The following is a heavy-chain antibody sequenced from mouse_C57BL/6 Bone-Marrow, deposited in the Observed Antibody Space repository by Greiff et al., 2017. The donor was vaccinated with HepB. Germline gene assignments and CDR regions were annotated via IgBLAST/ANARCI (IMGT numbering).Heavy chain of an antibody. CDR1: GYTFTSYW. Sequence: VQLQQPGAELVMPGASVKLSCKASGYTFTSYWMHWVKQRPGQGLEWIGEIDPSDSYTNYNQKFKGKSTLTVDKSSSTAYMQLSSLTSEDSAVYYCARSRLRPLYYYAMDYWGQGTSVTVSS. V-gene: IGHV1-69*01. D-gene: IGHD2-4*01. CDR3: ARSRLRPLYYYAMDY. CDR2: IDPSDSYT. J-gene: IGHJ4*01.